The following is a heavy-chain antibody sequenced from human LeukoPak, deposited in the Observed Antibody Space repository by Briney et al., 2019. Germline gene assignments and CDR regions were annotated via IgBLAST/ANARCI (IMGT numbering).Heavy chain of an antibody. D-gene: IGHD5-18*01. CDR1: GYSISGGYY. CDR3: ARVGVQRTFDY. CDR2: IYHSGST. Sequence: SETLSLTCAVSGYSISGGYYWGWIRQPPGKGLEWIGSIYHSGSTYYNPSLKSRVTISVDTSKNQFSLKLSSVTAAGTAVYYCARVGVQRTFDYWGQGTLVTVSS. J-gene: IGHJ4*02. V-gene: IGHV4-38-2*01.